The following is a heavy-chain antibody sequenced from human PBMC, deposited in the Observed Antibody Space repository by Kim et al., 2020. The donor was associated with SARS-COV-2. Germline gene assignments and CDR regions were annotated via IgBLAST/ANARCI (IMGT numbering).Heavy chain of an antibody. CDR3: ASSRLEYYYDSSGCLDY. V-gene: IGHV3-30*04. CDR2: ISYYGSNK. J-gene: IGHJ4*02. Sequence: GGSLRLSCAASGFTFSSYAMHWVRQAPGKGLEWVAVISYYGSNKYYADSVKGRFTISRDNSKNTLYLQMNSLRAEDTAVYYCASSRLEYYYDSSGCLDYWGQGTLVTVSS. CDR1: GFTFSSYA. D-gene: IGHD3-22*01.